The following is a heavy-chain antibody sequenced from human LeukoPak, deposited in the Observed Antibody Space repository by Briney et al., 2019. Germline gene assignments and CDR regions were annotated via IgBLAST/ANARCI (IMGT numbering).Heavy chain of an antibody. V-gene: IGHV4-34*01. D-gene: IGHD1-26*01. J-gene: IGHJ5*02. Sequence: SETLSLTCAVYIDSFSNYHWNWIRQTPAKGTEWIGEVNESGGTNISPSLRSRVILSVDTSKNQFSLKLISVTVADTAIYYCARGQGATVPQVGKNWFDPWGQGTRVTVSS. CDR1: IDSFSNYH. CDR2: VNESGGT. CDR3: ARGQGATVPQVGKNWFDP.